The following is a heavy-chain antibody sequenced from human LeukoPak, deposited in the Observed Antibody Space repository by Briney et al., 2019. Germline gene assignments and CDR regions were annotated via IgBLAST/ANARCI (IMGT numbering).Heavy chain of an antibody. J-gene: IGHJ3*02. CDR1: GGSISSSSYY. Sequence: SETLSLTCTVSGGSISSSSYYWGWIRQPPGKGLEWIGSIYYSGSTYYNPSLKSRVTISVDTSKNQFSLKLSSVTAADTAVYYCARQGHYDFWSGYYGPDAFDIWGQGTMVTVSS. V-gene: IGHV4-39*01. CDR2: IYYSGST. CDR3: ARQGHYDFWSGYYGPDAFDI. D-gene: IGHD3-3*01.